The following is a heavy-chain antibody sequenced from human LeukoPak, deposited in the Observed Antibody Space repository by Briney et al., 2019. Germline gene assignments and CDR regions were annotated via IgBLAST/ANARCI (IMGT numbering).Heavy chain of an antibody. D-gene: IGHD4-11*01. CDR1: GFTFSSYS. J-gene: IGHJ4*02. CDR2: ISSSSSYI. Sequence: GGSLRLSCAASGFTFSSYSMNWVRQAPGKGLEWVSSISSSSSYIYYADSVKGRFTISRDNTKNSLYLQMNSLRAEDTAVYYCARDPYSGLFDYWGQGTLVTVSS. CDR3: ARDPYSGLFDY. V-gene: IGHV3-21*01.